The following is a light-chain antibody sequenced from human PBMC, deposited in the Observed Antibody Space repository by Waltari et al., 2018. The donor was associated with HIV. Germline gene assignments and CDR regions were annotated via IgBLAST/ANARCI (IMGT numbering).Light chain of an antibody. Sequence: QSALTQPASVSGSPGQSITISCTGTSNDIGGYNFVSWYQHHPGKAPKLMISEVSKRPSRVSDRFSGSKSGNTASLTISGLQAEDEADYYCSSYTSSNTLIFGGGTRLTVL. CDR2: EVS. CDR3: SSYTSSNTLI. CDR1: SNDIGGYNF. J-gene: IGLJ2*01. V-gene: IGLV2-14*01.